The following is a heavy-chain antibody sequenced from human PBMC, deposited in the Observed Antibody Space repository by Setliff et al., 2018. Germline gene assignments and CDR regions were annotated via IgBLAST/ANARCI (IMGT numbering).Heavy chain of an antibody. V-gene: IGHV1-2*06. CDR2: INPSSGAT. CDR1: GYTFTGYY. D-gene: IGHD3-16*01. CDR3: ARDGGGDSDAFDI. Sequence: ASVKVSCKASGYTFTGYYMYWVRQAPGQGLEWMGRINPSSGATIYAQKFQGRVTMTIDTSISTAYMELGRLRSDDTAVYFCARDGGGDSDAFDIWGQGTMGTVS. J-gene: IGHJ3*02.